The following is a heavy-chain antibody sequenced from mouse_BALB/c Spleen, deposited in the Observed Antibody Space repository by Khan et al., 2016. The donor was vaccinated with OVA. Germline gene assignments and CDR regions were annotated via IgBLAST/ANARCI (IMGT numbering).Heavy chain of an antibody. CDR2: ISTGDTT. J-gene: IGHJ3*01. Sequence: EVELVESGGGLVKPGGSLKVSCAASGFTFSNYAMSWVRQTPEKRLEWVASISTGDTTYYPASVKGRFTLSRDNARNILYLQMSSLRSDDTAMYYCARDYWFVYWGQGTLVTVSA. V-gene: IGHV5-6-5*01. CDR1: GFTFSNYA. CDR3: ARDYWFVY.